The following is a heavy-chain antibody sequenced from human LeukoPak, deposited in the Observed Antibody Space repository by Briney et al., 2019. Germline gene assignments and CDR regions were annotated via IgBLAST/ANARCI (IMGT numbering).Heavy chain of an antibody. Sequence: GGSLRLSCVASGFTLSNYWMHWVRQAPGEGLVWVSHINGDGTSTGYADSVRGRFTISRDNAKNTLYLQMNSLRAEDTAVYYCGRGGVVASMDVWGQGSTVTVSS. CDR1: GFTLSNYW. CDR3: GRGGVVASMDV. D-gene: IGHD2-15*01. V-gene: IGHV3-74*01. CDR2: INGDGTST. J-gene: IGHJ6*02.